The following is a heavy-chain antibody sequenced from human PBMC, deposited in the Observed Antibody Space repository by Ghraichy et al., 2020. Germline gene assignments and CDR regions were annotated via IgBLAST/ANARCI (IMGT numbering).Heavy chain of an antibody. J-gene: IGHJ3*02. V-gene: IGHV3-53*01. CDR2: IYSGGST. Sequence: GGSLRLSCAASGFTVSSNYMSWVRQAPGKGLEWVSVIYSGGSTYYADSVKGRSTISRDNSKNTLYLQMNSLRAEDTAVYYCSRQYCSSTSCYSSAFDIWGQGTMVTVSS. D-gene: IGHD2-2*01. CDR3: SRQYCSSTSCYSSAFDI. CDR1: GFTVSSNY.